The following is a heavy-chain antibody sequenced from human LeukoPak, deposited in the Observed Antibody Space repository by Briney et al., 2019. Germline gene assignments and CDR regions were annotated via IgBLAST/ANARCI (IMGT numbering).Heavy chain of an antibody. CDR2: ISAYNGNT. CDR1: GYTFTSYG. J-gene: IGHJ4*02. Sequence: ASVKVSCKASGYTFTSYGISWVRQAPGQGLEWMGWISAYNGNTNYAQKLQGRVTMTTDTSTSTAYMELWSLRSDDTAVYYCARSAVAYSSSRPTDYWGQGTLVTVSS. D-gene: IGHD6-6*01. CDR3: ARSAVAYSSSRPTDY. V-gene: IGHV1-18*01.